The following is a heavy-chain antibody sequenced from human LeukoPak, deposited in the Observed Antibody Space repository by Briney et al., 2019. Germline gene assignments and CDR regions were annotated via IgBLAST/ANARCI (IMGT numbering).Heavy chain of an antibody. V-gene: IGHV4-30-2*01. CDR2: IYHSGST. J-gene: IGHJ3*02. D-gene: IGHD2-2*01. CDR3: ARGYCISSSCYRYAFDI. Sequence: SQTLSLTCTVSGGSISSGGYYWSWIRQPPGKGLEWIGYIYHSGSTYYNPSLKSRVTISVDRSKNQFSLKLSSVTAADTAVYYCARGYCISSSCYRYAFDIWGQGTMVTVSS. CDR1: GGSISSGGYY.